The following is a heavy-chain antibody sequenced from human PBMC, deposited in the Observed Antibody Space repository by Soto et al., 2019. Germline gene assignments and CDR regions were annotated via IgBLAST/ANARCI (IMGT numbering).Heavy chain of an antibody. CDR3: ARLSLHAPVANSYYHSMDV. V-gene: IGHV4-61*08. J-gene: IGHJ6*02. Sequence: SETLSLTCTVSGASVSTDGYYWSWIRQPPGKGLEWIGYIYYSGSTNYNPSLKSRVTTSVDTSKNQFSLKLSSVTAADTAVYYCARLSLHAPVANSYYHSMDVWGQGTTVTVSS. D-gene: IGHD5-12*01. CDR1: GASVSTDGYY. CDR2: IYYSGST.